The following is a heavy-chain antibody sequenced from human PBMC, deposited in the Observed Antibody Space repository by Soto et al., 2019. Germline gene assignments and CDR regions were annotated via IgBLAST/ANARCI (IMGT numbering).Heavy chain of an antibody. CDR3: ARVLFGFCTSTSCYGFDF. D-gene: IGHD2-2*01. V-gene: IGHV4-59*01. J-gene: IGHJ4*02. CDR1: GDSMYSYY. Sequence: ETLSLTCTVSGDSMYSYYWSWIRQPPGKGLEWIGYVSYGGGTNYNPSLKSRVTLSLDTSKNQFSLKLSSVTAADTALYYCARVLFGFCTSTSCYGFDFWGQGTLV. CDR2: VSYGGGT.